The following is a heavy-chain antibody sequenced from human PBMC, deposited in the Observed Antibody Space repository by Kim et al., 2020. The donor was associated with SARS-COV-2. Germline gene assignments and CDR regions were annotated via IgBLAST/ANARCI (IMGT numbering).Heavy chain of an antibody. CDR3: GRDYSH. V-gene: IGHV3-7*01. Sequence: GGSLRLSCAASRFIFSKYWMSWVRQAPGKGLEWVANIKEDGSKKYYVDSVEGRFSISRDNAANSLYLQMNSLRAEDTAVYYCGRDYSHWGPGTLVTGSS. CDR2: IKEDGSKK. J-gene: IGHJ4*02. D-gene: IGHD4-4*01. CDR1: RFIFSKYW.